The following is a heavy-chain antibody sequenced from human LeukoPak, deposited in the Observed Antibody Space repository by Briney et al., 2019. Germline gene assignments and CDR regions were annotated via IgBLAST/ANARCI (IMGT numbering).Heavy chain of an antibody. V-gene: IGHV3-30*18. CDR1: GFTFSNYA. CDR2: ISYDGSNK. CDR3: AKDNPVCDY. J-gene: IGHJ4*02. Sequence: GGSLRLSCAASGFTFSNYAMHWVRQTPGKGLEWVALISYDGSNKYYADSVKGRFTISRDNSKDTLYLQMHSLTSDDTALYYCAKDNPVCDYWGQGTLVTVSS. D-gene: IGHD3-16*01.